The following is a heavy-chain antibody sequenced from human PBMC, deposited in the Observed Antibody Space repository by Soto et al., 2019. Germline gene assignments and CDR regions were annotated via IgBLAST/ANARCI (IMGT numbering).Heavy chain of an antibody. CDR1: GGTFSSYA. V-gene: IGHV1-69*01. CDR2: IIPSFGTA. CDR3: ANYDAAAGGGVYYYYYGMDV. D-gene: IGHD6-13*01. J-gene: IGHJ6*02. Sequence: QVQLVQSGAEVKKPGSSVKVSCKASGGTFSSYAISWVRQAPGQGLEWMGGIIPSFGTANYAQKFQGRVTITADESTSTAYMELSSLRSEDTAVYYCANYDAAAGGGVYYYYYGMDVWGQGTTVTVSS.